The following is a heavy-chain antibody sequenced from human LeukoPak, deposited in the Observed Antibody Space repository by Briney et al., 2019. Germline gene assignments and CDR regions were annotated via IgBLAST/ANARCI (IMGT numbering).Heavy chain of an antibody. D-gene: IGHD6-19*01. CDR1: GFTFSTYS. V-gene: IGHV3-21*01. Sequence: PGGSLRLSCAASGFTFSTYSMNWVRQAPGKGLEWVSSISSSSSSIYDADSVKGRFTISRDNAKNSLYLQMNSLRGEDTAVYYCARDTSSDWYAQFFFDYWGQGTLVTVSS. J-gene: IGHJ4*02. CDR2: ISSSSSSI. CDR3: ARDTSSDWYAQFFFDY.